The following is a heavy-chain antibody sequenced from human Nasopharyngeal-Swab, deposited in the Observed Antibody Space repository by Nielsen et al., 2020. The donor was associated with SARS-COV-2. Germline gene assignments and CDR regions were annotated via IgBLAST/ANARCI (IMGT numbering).Heavy chain of an antibody. CDR2: INAGNGNT. CDR1: GYTFTSYA. V-gene: IGHV1-3*01. D-gene: IGHD4-11*01. J-gene: IGHJ6*03. Sequence: ASVKVSCKASGYTFTSYAMHWVRQAPGQRPEWMGWINAGNGNTKYSQKFQGRVTITRDTSASTAYMELSSLRSEDTAVYYCARDRAYSNYATYMDVWGKGTTVTVSS. CDR3: ARDRAYSNYATYMDV.